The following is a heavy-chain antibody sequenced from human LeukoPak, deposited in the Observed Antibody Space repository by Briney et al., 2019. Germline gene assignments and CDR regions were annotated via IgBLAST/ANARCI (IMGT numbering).Heavy chain of an antibody. CDR1: GFTFSSYS. Sequence: GGSLRLSCAASGFTFSSYSMNWVRQAPGKGLEWVSSISSSSSYIYYADSVKGRFTISRDNARNSLYLQMSSLRAEDTAVYYCARDGLAAATLHWCFDLWGRGTLVTVSS. J-gene: IGHJ2*01. V-gene: IGHV3-21*01. CDR3: ARDGLAAATLHWCFDL. D-gene: IGHD2-15*01. CDR2: ISSSSSYI.